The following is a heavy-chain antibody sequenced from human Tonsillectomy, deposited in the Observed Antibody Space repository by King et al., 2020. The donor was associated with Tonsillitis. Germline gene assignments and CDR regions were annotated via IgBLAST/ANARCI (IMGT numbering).Heavy chain of an antibody. Sequence: VQLVESGGNLIQPGGSLRLSCAASGFTFSTYTMGWVRQAPGKGLEGVSDINASGGTTYYADSVKGRFTISRDNSKNTLYLQMNSLRVDDTAVYYCVKAGDWSHYDYWGQGTLVTVSS. CDR2: INASGGTT. D-gene: IGHD2-21*01. V-gene: IGHV3-23*04. CDR3: VKAGDWSHYDY. CDR1: GFTFSTYT. J-gene: IGHJ4*02.